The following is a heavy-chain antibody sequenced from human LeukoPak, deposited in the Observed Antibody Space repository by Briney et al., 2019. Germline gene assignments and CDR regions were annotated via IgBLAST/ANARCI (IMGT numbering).Heavy chain of an antibody. CDR2: INPNSGDT. CDR1: GYTFTGYY. D-gene: IGHD2-21*02. V-gene: IGHV1-2*02. CDR3: ARPNGDFYNWFDT. Sequence: GASVKLTRKASGYTFTGYYIHWVRQAPGQGPEYMGWINPNSGDTNYAQKFQDRVTLTRDTSISTAYMELSNLRSDDTAMYYCARPNGDFYNWFDTWGQGTLVTVSS. J-gene: IGHJ5*02.